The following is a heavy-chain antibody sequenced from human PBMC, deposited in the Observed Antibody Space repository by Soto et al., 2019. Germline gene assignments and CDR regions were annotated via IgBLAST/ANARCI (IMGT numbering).Heavy chain of an antibody. CDR1: GFTFSSYS. Sequence: VQLVESGGGLVKPGGSLRLSCAASGFTFSSYSMNWVRQAPGKGLEWVSSISSSSSYIYYADSVKGRFTISRDNAKNSLYLQMNSLRAEDTAVYYCAGGFGSAVSGMDVWGQGTTVTVSS. CDR2: ISSSSSYI. CDR3: AGGFGSAVSGMDV. D-gene: IGHD3-3*01. V-gene: IGHV3-21*01. J-gene: IGHJ6*02.